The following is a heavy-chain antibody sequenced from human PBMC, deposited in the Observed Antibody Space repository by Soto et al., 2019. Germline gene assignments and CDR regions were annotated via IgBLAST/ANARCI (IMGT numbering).Heavy chain of an antibody. CDR3: AGYCSSTSCYAP. Sequence: GGSLRLSCAASGLTFSSYGMHWVRQAPGKGLEWVAVIWYDGSNKYYADSVKGRFTISRDNSKNTLYLQMNSLRAEDTAVYYCAGYCSSTSCYAPWGQGTLVTVSS. D-gene: IGHD2-2*03. CDR1: GLTFSSYG. CDR2: IWYDGSNK. J-gene: IGHJ5*02. V-gene: IGHV3-33*01.